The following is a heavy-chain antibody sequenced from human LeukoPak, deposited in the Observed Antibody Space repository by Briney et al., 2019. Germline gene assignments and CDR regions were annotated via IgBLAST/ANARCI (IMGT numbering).Heavy chain of an antibody. CDR2: IDPNSGGT. V-gene: IGHV1-2*02. D-gene: IGHD7-27*01. J-gene: IGHJ3*01. CDR1: GYTFTDNH. Sequence: GASVKVSCKASGYTFTDNHLYWVRQAPGQGLEWMGWIDPNSGGTTFAQNFQGRLTMTRDTSISTAYMELSRLTSDDTTVYYCARELGLNAFDVWGQGTMVTVSS. CDR3: ARELGLNAFDV.